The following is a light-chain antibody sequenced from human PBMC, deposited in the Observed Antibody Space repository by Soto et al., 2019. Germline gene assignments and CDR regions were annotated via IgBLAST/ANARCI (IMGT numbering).Light chain of an antibody. J-gene: IGKJ1*01. CDR3: QHYVTSLTT. CDR1: QSVTSNY. Sequence: EIVLTQSPGTLSLSPGKRATLSCGASQSVTSNYLAWYQQKPGQAPRLLIFGASIRVKGITDRFIGSGSGTDFTLTLSRLEPEDIAVYYCQHYVTSLTTFGQGTKVEVK. CDR2: GAS. V-gene: IGKV3-20*01.